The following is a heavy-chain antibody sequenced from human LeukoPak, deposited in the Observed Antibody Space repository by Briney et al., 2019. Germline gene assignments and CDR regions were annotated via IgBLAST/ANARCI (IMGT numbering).Heavy chain of an antibody. Sequence: GGSLRLSCAASGFTFSNYAINWVRQAPGRGLEWVSFISSTTKTIYYADSVKGRFTISRDNAKNLVYLQMDSLRAEDTAVYYCASGGGWVFFNWGRGTLVTVSS. V-gene: IGHV3-48*01. CDR3: ASGGGWVFFN. D-gene: IGHD6-19*01. J-gene: IGHJ4*02. CDR2: ISSTTKTI. CDR1: GFTFSNYA.